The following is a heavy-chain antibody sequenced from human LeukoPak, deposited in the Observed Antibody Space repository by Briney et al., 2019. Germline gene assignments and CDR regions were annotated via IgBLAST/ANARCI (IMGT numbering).Heavy chain of an antibody. CDR3: ARDRRSITTLDY. J-gene: IGHJ4*02. D-gene: IGHD4-11*01. CDR1: GYAFTGYY. Sequence: GASVKVSCKASGYAFTGYYMHWVRQAPGQGLEWMGWINPNSGGTNYAQKFQGRVTMTRDTSISTAYMELSRLRSDDTAVYHCARDRRSITTLDYWGQGTLVTVSS. CDR2: INPNSGGT. V-gene: IGHV1-2*02.